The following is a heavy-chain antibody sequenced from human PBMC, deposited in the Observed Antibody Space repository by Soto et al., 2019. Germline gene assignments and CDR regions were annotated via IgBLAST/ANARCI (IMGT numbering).Heavy chain of an antibody. CDR3: ARAYSGRLPRRADYYFAMDV. J-gene: IGHJ6*02. CDR1: GFTFSAYD. Sequence: GGSLRLSCAASGFTFSAYDMHWVRQTTGKGLEWVSAIGAADDPYYLGSVKGRFTISRENAKNSWYLQMNSLRAEDTAVYYCARAYSGRLPRRADYYFAMDVWGQGTTVTVSS. V-gene: IGHV3-13*05. D-gene: IGHD2-15*01. CDR2: IGAADDP.